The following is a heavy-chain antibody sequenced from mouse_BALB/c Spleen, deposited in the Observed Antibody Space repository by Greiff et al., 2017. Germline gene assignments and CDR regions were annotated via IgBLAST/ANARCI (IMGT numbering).Heavy chain of an antibody. Sequence: VQLQQSGAELVMPGASVKMSCTASGYTFTDYWMHWVKQRPGQGLEWIGAIDPSDSYTSYDQKFKGKATLTVDESSSTAYLQLSSLTSEDSAVYYCARRGLLRRNYYAMDYWGQGTSVTVSS. D-gene: IGHD2-3*01. J-gene: IGHJ4*01. V-gene: IGHV1-69*01. CDR3: ARRGLLRRNYYAMDY. CDR1: GYTFTDYW. CDR2: IDPSDSYT.